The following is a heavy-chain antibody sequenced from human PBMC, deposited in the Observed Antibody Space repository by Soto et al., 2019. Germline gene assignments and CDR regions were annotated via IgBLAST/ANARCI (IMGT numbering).Heavy chain of an antibody. CDR1: GGTFSSYA. J-gene: IGHJ6*02. Sequence: QVQLVQSGAEVKKPGSSVKVSCRASGGTFSSYAVSWVRQAPGQGLEWMGVIIPLLNTPKYVQKFQGRVTITAGAAATTAYLELSSLRSEDTAVYYCARESSSPNYCYYGMDVWGQGTTVTVSS. V-gene: IGHV1-69*01. CDR3: ARESSSPNYCYYGMDV. D-gene: IGHD6-6*01. CDR2: IIPLLNTP.